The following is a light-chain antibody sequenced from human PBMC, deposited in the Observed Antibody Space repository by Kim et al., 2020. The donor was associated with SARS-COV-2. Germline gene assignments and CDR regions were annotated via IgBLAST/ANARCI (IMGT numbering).Light chain of an antibody. CDR3: QQYDSAPRT. Sequence: TSVGDRVTISCRASQGVSNYLAWYQQKPGKVPNLLFYGASTLQSGVPSRFSGSGAGTDFTLTISTLQPEDVATYYCQQYDSAPRTLGQGTKVYIK. CDR2: GAS. CDR1: QGVSNY. V-gene: IGKV1-27*01. J-gene: IGKJ1*01.